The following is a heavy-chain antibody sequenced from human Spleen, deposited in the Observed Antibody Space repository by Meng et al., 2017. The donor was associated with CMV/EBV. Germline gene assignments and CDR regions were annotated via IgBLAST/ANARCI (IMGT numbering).Heavy chain of an antibody. CDR2: IWYHGSNK. Sequence: SCAASGFTFSNYGMNWVRQAPGKGLEWVALIWYHGSNKYYADSVKGRFIISRDNSNNMLYLQMNSLRVEDTAVYYCAKDGQSYNSARPLDYWGQGTLVTVSS. V-gene: IGHV3-33*03. CDR3: AKDGQSYNSARPLDY. D-gene: IGHD6-19*01. J-gene: IGHJ4*02. CDR1: GFTFSNYG.